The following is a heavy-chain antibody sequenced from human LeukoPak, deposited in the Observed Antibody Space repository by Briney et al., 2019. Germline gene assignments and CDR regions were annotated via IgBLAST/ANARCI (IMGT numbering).Heavy chain of an antibody. J-gene: IGHJ6*02. CDR3: ARHEDSSGPGGYYYGMDV. CDR2: IYHSGST. D-gene: IGHD6-19*01. CDR1: GGSISSSNW. Sequence: PSGTLSLTCAVSGGSISSSNWWSWVRQPPGKGLEWIGEIYHSGSTNYNPSLKSRVTISVDTSKNQFSLKLSSVTAADTAVYYCARHEDSSGPGGYYYGMDVWGQGTTVTVSS. V-gene: IGHV4-4*02.